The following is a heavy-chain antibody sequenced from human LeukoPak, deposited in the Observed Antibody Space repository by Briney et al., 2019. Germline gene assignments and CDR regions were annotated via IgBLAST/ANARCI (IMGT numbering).Heavy chain of an antibody. CDR1: GGSFSGYY. D-gene: IGHD5-18*01. Sequence: SETLSLTCAVYGGSFSGYYWSWIRQPPGKGLEWIGEINHSGSTNYNPSLKCRVTISVDTSNNQFSLMLSSVTAADTAVYYCARDLYSYNLDAEYWGQGTLVTVSS. CDR3: ARDLYSYNLDAEY. V-gene: IGHV4-34*01. J-gene: IGHJ4*02. CDR2: INHSGST.